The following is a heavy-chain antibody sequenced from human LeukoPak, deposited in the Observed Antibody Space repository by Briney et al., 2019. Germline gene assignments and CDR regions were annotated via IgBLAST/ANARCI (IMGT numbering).Heavy chain of an antibody. CDR1: GYTFTSYG. V-gene: IGHV1-18*01. J-gene: IGHJ4*02. D-gene: IGHD3-10*01. CDR3: GFGKLSWPFDY. CDR2: ISAYNGNT. Sequence: ASVKVSCKASGYTFTSYGISWVRQAPGQGLEWMGWISAYNGNTNYAQKLQGRVTMTTDTSTSTAYMELRSLRSHGTAVYYCGFGKLSWPFDYWGQGTLVTVSS.